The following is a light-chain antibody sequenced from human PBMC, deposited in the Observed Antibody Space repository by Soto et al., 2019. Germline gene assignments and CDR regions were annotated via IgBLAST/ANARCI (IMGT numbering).Light chain of an antibody. CDR1: QSVRSSE. J-gene: IGKJ4*01. CDR2: GAS. Sequence: EIVLTQSTGTLSLSPGERATLSCRASQSVRSSELAWYQQKPGQAPRLLIYGASTRATAIPDRVSGSGSGTDFTLTISRLEPEDFAVYYCQQYGSSPLTFGGGTKVEFK. CDR3: QQYGSSPLT. V-gene: IGKV3-20*01.